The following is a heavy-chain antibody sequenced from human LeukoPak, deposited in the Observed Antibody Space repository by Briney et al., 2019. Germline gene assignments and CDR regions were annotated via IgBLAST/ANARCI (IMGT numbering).Heavy chain of an antibody. D-gene: IGHD2-15*01. CDR2: MNPNSGNT. Sequence: APVKVSCKASGYTFTSYDINWVRQATGQGLERMGWMNPNSGNTGYAQKFQGRVTMTRNTSISTAYMELSSLRSEDTAVYYCARVSCSGGSCYQGYWGQGTLVTVSS. V-gene: IGHV1-8*01. CDR1: GYTFTSYD. CDR3: ARVSCSGGSCYQGY. J-gene: IGHJ4*02.